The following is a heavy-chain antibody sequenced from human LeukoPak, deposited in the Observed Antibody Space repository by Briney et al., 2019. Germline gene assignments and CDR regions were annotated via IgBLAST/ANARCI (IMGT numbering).Heavy chain of an antibody. D-gene: IGHD2-2*03. CDR1: GFTFSIYS. J-gene: IGHJ4*02. Sequence: GGSLRLSCAASGFTFSIYSMRWVRRAPGRGLEYVSTINPNGGNTYYANSVKGGFTISRDNSKNTLYLQMGSLRAEDKAMYYLARSLGGYCAFVVKDPYEFWGEGTLVTVSS. CDR2: INPNGGNT. V-gene: IGHV3-64*01. CDR3: ARSLGGYCAFVVKDPYEF.